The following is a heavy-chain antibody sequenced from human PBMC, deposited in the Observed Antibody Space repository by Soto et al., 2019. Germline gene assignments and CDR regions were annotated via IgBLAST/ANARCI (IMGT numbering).Heavy chain of an antibody. J-gene: IGHJ3*01. D-gene: IGHD2-15*01. CDR1: GGSISGGDYY. Sequence: QVQLQESGPGLVKPSQTLSLTCTVSGGSISGGDYYCNWIRQHPGKGLEWIGHIYYSGSTYYNPSLKSRPTISIDTSKNQFSLKLSSVTAADTAVYYCASGGNAAAFDFWGQGTMVTVSS. CDR2: IYYSGST. CDR3: ASGGNAAAFDF. V-gene: IGHV4-31*03.